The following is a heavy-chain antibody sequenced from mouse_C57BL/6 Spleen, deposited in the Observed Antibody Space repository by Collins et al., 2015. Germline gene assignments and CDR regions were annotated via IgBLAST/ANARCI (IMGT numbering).Heavy chain of an antibody. Sequence: QVQLQQSGAELMKPGASVKISCKATGYTFSSYWIEWVKQRPGHGLEWIGEILPGSGSTNYNEKFKGKATFTADTSSNTAYMQLSSLTSEDSAVYYRAKERFMITFDYYAMDYWGQGTSVTVSS. J-gene: IGHJ4*01. CDR3: AKERFMITFDYYAMDY. CDR2: ILPGSGST. CDR1: GYTFSSYW. V-gene: IGHV1-9*01. D-gene: IGHD2-4*01.